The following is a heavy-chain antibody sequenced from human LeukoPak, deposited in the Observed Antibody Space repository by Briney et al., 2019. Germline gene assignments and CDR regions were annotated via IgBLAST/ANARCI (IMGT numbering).Heavy chain of an antibody. Sequence: GGSLRLSCAASGFTFSSYWMSWVRQAPGKGLEWVANINQDGSEKYYVDSVKGRFTISRDNSKNTLYLQMNSLRAEDTAVYYCARESGVHYGDSTDYWGQGTLVTVSS. J-gene: IGHJ4*02. CDR3: ARESGVHYGDSTDY. CDR1: GFTFSSYW. CDR2: INQDGSEK. D-gene: IGHD4-17*01. V-gene: IGHV3-7*01.